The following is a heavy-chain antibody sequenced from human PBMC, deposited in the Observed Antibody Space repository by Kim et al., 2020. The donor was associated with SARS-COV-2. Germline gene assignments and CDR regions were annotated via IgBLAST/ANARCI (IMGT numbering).Heavy chain of an antibody. V-gene: IGHV5-10-1*01. D-gene: IGHD3-22*01. Sequence: PSFQGHVTISADKAISTAYLQWSSLKASDTAMYYCARQSYDSSGYDAFDIWGQGTMVTVSS. J-gene: IGHJ3*02. CDR3: ARQSYDSSGYDAFDI.